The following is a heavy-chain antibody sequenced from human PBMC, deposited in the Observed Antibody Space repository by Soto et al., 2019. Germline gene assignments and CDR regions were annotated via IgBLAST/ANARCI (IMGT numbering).Heavy chain of an antibody. Sequence: QVQLQQWGAGLLKPSETLSLTCTVYGGSFSGYFWSWIRQPPGKGLEWIGEINHTGNTYYNPSLKSRVTISIDTSENQFSLKLNSVTAADTAEYYCARGEWLPRGGYWGQGTPVTVSS. CDR1: GGSFSGYF. V-gene: IGHV4-34*01. CDR2: INHTGNT. CDR3: ARGEWLPRGGY. D-gene: IGHD6-19*01. J-gene: IGHJ4*02.